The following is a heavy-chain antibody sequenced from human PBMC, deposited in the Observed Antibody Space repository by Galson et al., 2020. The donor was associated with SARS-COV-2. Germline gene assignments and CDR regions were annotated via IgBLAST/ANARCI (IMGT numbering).Heavy chain of an antibody. D-gene: IGHD4-17*01. CDR1: GFTFPTYA. J-gene: IGHJ4*01. Sequence: GGSLRLSCAASGFTFPTYAMTCVRQAPGKGLEWVSSTTNSGGKPYYADSGKGRFTISRDNSKNTLSLQMSGLRAGDTDVYFCAKYSPVTAVFYFDYWGHGTLVTVSS. CDR3: AKYSPVTAVFYFDY. CDR2: TTNSGGKP. V-gene: IGHV3-23*01.